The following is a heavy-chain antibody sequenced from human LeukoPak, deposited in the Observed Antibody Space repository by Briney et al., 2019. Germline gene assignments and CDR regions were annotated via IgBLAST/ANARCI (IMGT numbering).Heavy chain of an antibody. CDR1: GGTFSSYA. CDR3: ARVLGDGYNYDSDY. J-gene: IGHJ4*02. CDR2: IIPIFGTA. D-gene: IGHD5-24*01. V-gene: IGHV1-69*13. Sequence: SVKVSCKASGGTFSSYAISWVRQAPGQGLGWMGGIIPIFGTANYAQKFQGRVTITADESTSTAYMELSSLRSEDTAVYYCARVLGDGYNYDSDYWGQGTLVTVSS.